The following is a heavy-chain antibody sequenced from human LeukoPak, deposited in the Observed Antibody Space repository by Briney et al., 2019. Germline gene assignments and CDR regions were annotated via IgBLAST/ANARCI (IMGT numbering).Heavy chain of an antibody. D-gene: IGHD3-16*02. V-gene: IGHV1-2*04. CDR3: ARDLPTYDYVWGSYRSRGAAFDI. CDR2: INPNSGGT. J-gene: IGHJ3*02. CDR1: GYTFTGYY. Sequence: ASVKVSCKASGYTFTGYYMHWVRQAPGQGLEWMGWINPNSGGTNYAQKFQGWVTMTRDTSISTAYMELSRLRSDDTAVYYCARDLPTYDYVWGSYRSRGAAFDIWGQGTMVTVSS.